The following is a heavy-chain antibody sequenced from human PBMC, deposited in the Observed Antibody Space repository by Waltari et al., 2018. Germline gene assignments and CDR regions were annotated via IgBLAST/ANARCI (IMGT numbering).Heavy chain of an antibody. D-gene: IGHD6-13*01. CDR3: ARDRGYSSHWFDP. CDR2: INPNSGGT. V-gene: IGHV1-2*06. Sequence: QVQLVQSGAEVKKPGASVKVSCKASGYTFTGYYMPWVRQAPGQGLGWMGRINPNSGGTNYAQKFQGRVTMTRDTSISTAYMELSRLRSDDTAVYYCARDRGYSSHWFDPWGQGTLVTVSS. CDR1: GYTFTGYY. J-gene: IGHJ5*02.